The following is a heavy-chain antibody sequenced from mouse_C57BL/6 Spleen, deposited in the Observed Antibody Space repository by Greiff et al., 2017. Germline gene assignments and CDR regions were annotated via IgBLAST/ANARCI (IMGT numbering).Heavy chain of an antibody. J-gene: IGHJ3*01. CDR1: GYTFTGYW. CDR3: ARDSSGYGFAY. Sequence: QVQLKQSGAELMKPGASVKLSCKATGYTFTGYWIEWVKQRPGHGLEWIGEILPGSGSTNYNEKFKGMATFTADTSSNTAYMQRSSLATEDSAICYCARDSSGYGFAYWGQGTLVTVSA. CDR2: ILPGSGST. V-gene: IGHV1-9*01. D-gene: IGHD3-2*02.